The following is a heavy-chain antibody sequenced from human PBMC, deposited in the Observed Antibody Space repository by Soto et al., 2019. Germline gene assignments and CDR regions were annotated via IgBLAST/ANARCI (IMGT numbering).Heavy chain of an antibody. CDR2: ISFDGGSQ. J-gene: IGHJ3*02. CDR1: GFMFHAYG. D-gene: IGHD1-1*01. CDR3: VKAGTMAGTGTTPRSFDI. V-gene: IGHV3-30*18. Sequence: WGSLRLSCAASGFMFHAYGMHWCRQSPFNGLEWVAVISFDGGSQYYEESVKGRFTISRDNSKNTLYLQMDSLRAEDTAVYFCVKAGTMAGTGTTPRSFDIWGRGTMVTVSS.